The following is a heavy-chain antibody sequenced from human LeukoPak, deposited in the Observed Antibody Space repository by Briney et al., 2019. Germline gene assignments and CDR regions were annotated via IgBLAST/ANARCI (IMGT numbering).Heavy chain of an antibody. Sequence: GGSLRLSCAASGFTFTSYAMSWVRQAPGKGLEWVSSISSSGGDTSSADSVKGRFTISRDNSNNTLYLRMNSLRAEDTAVYYCAKLYSGRAFDIWGQGTMVTVSS. CDR3: AKLYSGRAFDI. CDR1: GFTFTSYA. J-gene: IGHJ3*02. CDR2: ISSSGGDT. V-gene: IGHV3-23*01. D-gene: IGHD3-10*01.